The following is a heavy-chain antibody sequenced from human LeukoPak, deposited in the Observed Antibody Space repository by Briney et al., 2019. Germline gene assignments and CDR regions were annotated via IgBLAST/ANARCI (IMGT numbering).Heavy chain of an antibody. CDR2: IYYSGST. CDR1: GGSISSGDYH. J-gene: IGHJ4*02. D-gene: IGHD6-13*01. V-gene: IGHV4-30-4*08. Sequence: SSQTLSLTCTVSGGSISSGDYHWSWIRQPPGKGLEWIGYIYYSGSTYYNPSLKSRVTISVDTSKNQFSLKLSSVTAADTAVYYCARDGRLWQQPFDYWGQGTLVTVSS. CDR3: ARDGRLWQQPFDY.